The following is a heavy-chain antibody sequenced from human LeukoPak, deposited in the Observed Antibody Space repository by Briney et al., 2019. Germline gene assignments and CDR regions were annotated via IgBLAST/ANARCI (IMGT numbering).Heavy chain of an antibody. CDR2: FIPIFGTA. Sequence: SVKVSCKASGGTFSSYAISWVRQAPGQGLEWMGGFIPIFGTANYAQKFQGRVTITADESTSTAYMELSSLRSEDTAVYYCARDEYYYDSSGYLGDYGMDVWGQGTTVTVSS. CDR1: GGTFSSYA. D-gene: IGHD3-22*01. CDR3: ARDEYYYDSSGYLGDYGMDV. J-gene: IGHJ6*02. V-gene: IGHV1-69*13.